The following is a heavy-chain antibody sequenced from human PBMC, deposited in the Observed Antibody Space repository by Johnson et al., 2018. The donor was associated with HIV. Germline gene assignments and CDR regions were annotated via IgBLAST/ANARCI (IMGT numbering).Heavy chain of an antibody. CDR2: ISGSGGST. CDR3: AKDFDGAYDAFDI. CDR1: GFTFRSYG. D-gene: IGHD3-9*01. J-gene: IGHJ3*02. V-gene: IGHV3-23*04. Sequence: VQLVESGGGVVQPGGSLRLSCAVSGFTFRSYGMHWVRQAPGKGLEWVSAISGSGGSTYYADSVKGRFTISRDNSKNTLYLQMNSLRAEDTAVYYCAKDFDGAYDAFDIWGQGTMVTVSS.